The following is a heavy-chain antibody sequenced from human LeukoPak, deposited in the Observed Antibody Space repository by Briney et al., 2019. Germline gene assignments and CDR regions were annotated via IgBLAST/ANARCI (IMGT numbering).Heavy chain of an antibody. V-gene: IGHV3-21*06. Sequence: GGSLRLSCAASGFTLSSYYMNWVRQAPGKGLEWVSSISGASSYISYADSVKGRFTISRDNAKNSLYLQMNSLRAEDTAVYYCARDPGGNTYGRYFDYWGQGTLVTVSS. CDR3: ARDPGGNTYGRYFDY. CDR1: GFTLSSYY. J-gene: IGHJ4*02. CDR2: ISGASSYI. D-gene: IGHD5-18*01.